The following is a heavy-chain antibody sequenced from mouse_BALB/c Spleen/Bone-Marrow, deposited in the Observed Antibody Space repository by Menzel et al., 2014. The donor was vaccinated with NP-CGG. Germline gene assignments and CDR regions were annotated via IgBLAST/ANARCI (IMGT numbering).Heavy chain of an antibody. CDR3: ARPPYYYGSSYDAMDY. V-gene: IGHV1-7*01. Sequence: VQLQQSGAELAKPGASVKMSCKASGYTFTSYWMHWVKQRPGQGLEWIGYINPSTGYTEYNQKFKDKATLTVDKSSSTAYMQLSSLTSEDSAVYYCARPPYYYGSSYDAMDYWGQGTSVTVSS. D-gene: IGHD1-1*01. CDR1: GYTFTSYW. CDR2: INPSTGYT. J-gene: IGHJ4*01.